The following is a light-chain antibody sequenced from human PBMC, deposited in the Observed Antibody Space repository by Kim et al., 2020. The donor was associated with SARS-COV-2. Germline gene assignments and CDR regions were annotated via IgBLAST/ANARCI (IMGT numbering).Light chain of an antibody. CDR1: QTVVNNY. CDR2: GAS. CDR3: QHYGSSSRT. V-gene: IGKV3-20*01. J-gene: IGKJ1*01. Sequence: PGERATLSCRASQTVVNNYLAWYQQKPGQPPRLLIYGASSRATGIPDRFSGSGSGTDFTLTISRLEPEDLAVYFCQHYGSSSRTFGQGTKVDIK.